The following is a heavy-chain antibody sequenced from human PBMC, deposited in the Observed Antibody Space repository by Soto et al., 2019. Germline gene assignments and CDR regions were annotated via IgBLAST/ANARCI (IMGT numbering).Heavy chain of an antibody. V-gene: IGHV3-30*18. Sequence: GGSLRLSCAASGFTFSSYGMHWVRQAPGKGLEWVAVISYDGSNKYYADSVKGRFTISRDNSKNTLYLQMNSLRAEDTAVYYCAKDLVVLMKYYYGMDVWGQGTTVTVSS. D-gene: IGHD2-8*01. CDR3: AKDLVVLMKYYYGMDV. J-gene: IGHJ6*02. CDR2: ISYDGSNK. CDR1: GFTFSSYG.